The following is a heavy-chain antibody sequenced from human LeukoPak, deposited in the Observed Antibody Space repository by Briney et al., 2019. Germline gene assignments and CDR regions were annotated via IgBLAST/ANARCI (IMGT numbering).Heavy chain of an antibody. Sequence: SPGGSLRLSCAASGFTFDDYGMTWVRHAQGKGVEWVSGINWNGGSTGYADSVKGRFTISRDNAKNSLFLQMNSLRAEDTALYYCAREETLVRDAFDIWGQGTMVTVSS. CDR3: AREETLVRDAFDI. V-gene: IGHV3-20*04. J-gene: IGHJ3*02. CDR1: GFTFDDYG. CDR2: INWNGGST. D-gene: IGHD3-9*01.